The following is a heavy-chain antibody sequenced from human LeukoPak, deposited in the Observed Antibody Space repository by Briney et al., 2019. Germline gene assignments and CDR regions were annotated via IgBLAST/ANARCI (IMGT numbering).Heavy chain of an antibody. CDR1: GGSISNYY. Sequence: PSETLSLTCTVSGGSISNYYRSWIRQPPGKGLEWIGYIYDSGSTNYNPSLKSRVTISVDTSKNQFSLKMDSVTAADTAVYYCARRFDYWGQGTLVTVSS. V-gene: IGHV4-59*01. CDR3: ARRFDY. CDR2: IYDSGST. J-gene: IGHJ4*02.